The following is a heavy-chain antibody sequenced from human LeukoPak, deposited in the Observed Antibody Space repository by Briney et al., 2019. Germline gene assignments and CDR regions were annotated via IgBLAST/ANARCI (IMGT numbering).Heavy chain of an antibody. V-gene: IGHV3-48*01. CDR3: ARDTYYYDSRFDY. Sequence: GGSLRLSCVASGSTFSSYSMNWVRQAPGKGLEWVSYINSGSRTIYYADSVKGRFTISRDNANNALYLQMNSLRAEDTAVYYCARDTYYYDSRFDYWGQGTLVTVSS. CDR2: INSGSRTI. D-gene: IGHD3-22*01. J-gene: IGHJ4*02. CDR1: GSTFSSYS.